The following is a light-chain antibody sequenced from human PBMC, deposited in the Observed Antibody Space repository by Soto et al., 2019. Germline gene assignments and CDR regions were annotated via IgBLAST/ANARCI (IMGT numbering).Light chain of an antibody. CDR2: EGS. CDR1: SGDVGGYNL. Sequence: QSALTQPASVSGSPGQSITISCTGTSGDVGGYNLVSWYQQHPGKAPKLIIYEGSKRPSGVSSRFSGSKSGNTASLTISGLLAEDEADYSCYSYAGGTTLLFGGGTKLTVL. J-gene: IGLJ3*02. CDR3: YSYAGGTTLL. V-gene: IGLV2-23*01.